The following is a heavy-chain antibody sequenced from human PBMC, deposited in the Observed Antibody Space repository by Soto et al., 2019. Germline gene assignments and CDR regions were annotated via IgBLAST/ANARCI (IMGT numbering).Heavy chain of an antibody. V-gene: IGHV3-23*01. CDR2: ISGSGGST. CDR1: GFTFSSHA. D-gene: IGHD6-19*01. Sequence: PGGSLRLSCAASGFTFSSHAMSWVRQAPGKGLEWVSAISGSGGSTYYADSVKGRFTISRDNSKNTLYLQMNSLRAEDTAVYYCAKVYSSGWSYYYYGMDVWGQGTTVTVSS. J-gene: IGHJ6*02. CDR3: AKVYSSGWSYYYYGMDV.